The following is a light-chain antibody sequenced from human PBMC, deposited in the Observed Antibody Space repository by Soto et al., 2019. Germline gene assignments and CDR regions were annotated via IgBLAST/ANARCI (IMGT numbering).Light chain of an antibody. V-gene: IGLV1-47*01. CDR2: RNN. Sequence: QSVLTQSPSVSAAPGQKVTISCSGSSSNIGNNYVSWYQQLPGTAPKLLIYRNNQRPSGVPDRFSGSKSGTSASLAISGLRSEDEADYYCAAWDDSLSGSYVFGTGTKLTVL. CDR1: SSNIGNNY. CDR3: AAWDDSLSGSYV. J-gene: IGLJ1*01.